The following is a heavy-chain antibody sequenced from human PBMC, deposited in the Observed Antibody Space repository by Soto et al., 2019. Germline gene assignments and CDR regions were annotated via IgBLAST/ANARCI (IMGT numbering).Heavy chain of an antibody. CDR1: GGTFSSYA. V-gene: IGHV1-69*12. D-gene: IGHD3-22*01. CDR2: IIPIFGTA. J-gene: IGHJ4*02. CDR3: ARGPYYYDSSGYWPADY. Sequence: QVQLVQSGAEVKKPGSSVKVSCKASGGTFSSYAISWVRQAPGQGLEWMGGIIPIFGTANYAQKFQGRVTITADESTSTAYMELSSLRSEDTAVYYCARGPYYYDSSGYWPADYWGQGTLVTVSS.